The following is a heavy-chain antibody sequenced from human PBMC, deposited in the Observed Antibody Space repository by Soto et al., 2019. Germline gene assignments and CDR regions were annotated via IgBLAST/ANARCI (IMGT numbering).Heavy chain of an antibody. CDR2: IYYTGTT. D-gene: IGHD3-22*01. V-gene: IGHV4-59*08. J-gene: IGHJ4*02. CDR3: ATLGGYYQAFDS. CDR1: GGSISGDY. Sequence: QVQLQESGPGLVKPSETLSLTCTVSGGSISGDYWSWIRQSPGKGLEWIGYIYYTGTTKYNPSLKSRLTISVDTSKNQFSLKLSSVTAADTAVYYCATLGGYYQAFDSWGQGTLVTVAS.